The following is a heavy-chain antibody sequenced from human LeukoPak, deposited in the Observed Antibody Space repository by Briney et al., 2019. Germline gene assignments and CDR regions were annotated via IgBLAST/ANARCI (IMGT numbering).Heavy chain of an antibody. CDR3: ASGTVTNFDY. CDR2: IYYSGST. CDR1: GGSISSYY. V-gene: IGHV4-59*01. D-gene: IGHD4-17*01. Sequence: SETLSLTCTVSGGSISSYYWSWIRQPPGKGLEWIGYIYYSGSTNYNPSLKSRVTISVDTSKNQFSLKLSSVTAAGTAVYYCASGTVTNFDYWGQGTLVTVSS. J-gene: IGHJ4*02.